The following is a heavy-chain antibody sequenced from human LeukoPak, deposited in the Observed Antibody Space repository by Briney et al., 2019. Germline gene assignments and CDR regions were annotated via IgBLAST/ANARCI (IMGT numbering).Heavy chain of an antibody. D-gene: IGHD4-17*01. CDR3: VTNGDYISSYGMDV. J-gene: IGHJ6*02. CDR2: ISYDGSNK. V-gene: IGHV3-30*03. Sequence: SCKASGFTFSSYGMHWVRQAPGKGLEWVAVISYDGSNKYYADSVKGRFTISRDNSKNTLYLQMNSLRAEDTAVYYCVTNGDYISSYGMDVWGQGTTVTVSS. CDR1: GFTFSSYG.